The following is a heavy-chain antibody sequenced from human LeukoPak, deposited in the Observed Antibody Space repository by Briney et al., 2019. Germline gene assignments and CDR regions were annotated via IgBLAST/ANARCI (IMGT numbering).Heavy chain of an antibody. Sequence: PGRSLRLSCAAPGITFSSSGMHWLRQAPGKGLEWVAFIWYDGSNKYYADSVKGRFTISRDNSKNTLYLQMNSLRAEDTAVYYCARDGTVTAGPFDPWGRGTLVTVSS. CDR3: ARDGTVTAGPFDP. J-gene: IGHJ5*02. CDR1: GITFSSSG. CDR2: IWYDGSNK. V-gene: IGHV3-33*01. D-gene: IGHD4-11*01.